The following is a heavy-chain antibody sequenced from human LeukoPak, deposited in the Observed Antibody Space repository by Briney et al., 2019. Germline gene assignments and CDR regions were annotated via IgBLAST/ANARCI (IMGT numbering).Heavy chain of an antibody. CDR3: ARGALDAATPFDS. Sequence: GGSLRLSCAASGFTFSSYEMNWVRQAPGKGLEWVSYISSSGSTIYYADSVKGRFTISRDNAKKSVYLQMNSLRAEDTAVYYCARGALDAATPFDSWGQGTLVTVSS. J-gene: IGHJ5*01. CDR1: GFTFSSYE. D-gene: IGHD2-15*01. V-gene: IGHV3-48*03. CDR2: ISSSGSTI.